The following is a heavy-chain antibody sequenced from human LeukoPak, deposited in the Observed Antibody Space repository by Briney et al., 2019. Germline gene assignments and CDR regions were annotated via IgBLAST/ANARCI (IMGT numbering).Heavy chain of an antibody. CDR1: GGSFSGYY. D-gene: IGHD1-14*01. CDR2: INHSGST. V-gene: IGHV4-34*01. Sequence: LETLSLTCAVYGGSFSGYYWSWIRQPPGKGLEWIGEINHSGSTNYNPSLKSRVTISVDTSKNQFSLKLSSVTAADTAVYYCARGLPADYDYWGQGTLVTVSS. CDR3: ARGLPADYDY. J-gene: IGHJ4*02.